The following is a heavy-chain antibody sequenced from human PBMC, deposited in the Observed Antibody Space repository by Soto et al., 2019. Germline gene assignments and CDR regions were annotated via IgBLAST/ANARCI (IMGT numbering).Heavy chain of an antibody. CDR2: TYFRSKWYN. V-gene: IGHV6-1*01. CDR1: GDSVSSNTAS. Sequence: PSQTLSLTCAISGDSVSSNTASWNWFRQSPSRGLEWLGRTYFRSKWYNDYAVSVKSRLIINPDTSNNQFSLQLNSVTPEDTAVYFCAKGDNLGPKTGYAFDPWGQGIMVTVSS. D-gene: IGHD5-12*01. CDR3: AKGDNLGPKTGYAFDP. J-gene: IGHJ5*02.